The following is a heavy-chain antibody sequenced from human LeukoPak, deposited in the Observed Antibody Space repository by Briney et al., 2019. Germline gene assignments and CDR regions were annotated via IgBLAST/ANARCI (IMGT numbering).Heavy chain of an antibody. CDR3: AKREIDILTGYFLRAGAFDI. D-gene: IGHD3-9*01. CDR2: ISGSGGST. V-gene: IGHV3-23*01. J-gene: IGHJ3*02. CDR1: GFTFSSYA. Sequence: GGSLRLSCAASGFTFSSYAMSWVRQAPGKGLERVSAISGSGGSTYYAVSVKGRSTISRDNSKNTLYLQMNSLRAEDTAVYYCAKREIDILTGYFLRAGAFDIWGQGTMVTVSS.